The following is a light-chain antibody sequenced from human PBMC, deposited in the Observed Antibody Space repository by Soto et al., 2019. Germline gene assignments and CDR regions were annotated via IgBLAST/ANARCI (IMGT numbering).Light chain of an antibody. J-gene: IGKJ1*01. V-gene: IGKV3-15*01. CDR3: QQKNNGPKT. CDR2: DAS. Sequence: VMTQSPATLSVSPGESATLSCRASQSISNNLAWYQQKPGQAPRLLMYDASTRATGIPDRFSGSGSGWDFTLPISTQHSEDLEVYYWQQKNNGPKTFGQGPKVEVK. CDR1: QSISNN.